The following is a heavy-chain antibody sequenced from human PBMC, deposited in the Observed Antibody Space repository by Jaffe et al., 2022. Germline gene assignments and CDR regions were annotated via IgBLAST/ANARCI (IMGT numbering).Heavy chain of an antibody. J-gene: IGHJ5*02. CDR3: ARDSPPGLLWFGESRGFDT. V-gene: IGHV4-59*01. CDR2: IYYSGST. D-gene: IGHD3-10*01. Sequence: QVQLQESGPGLVKPSETLSLTCTVSGGSISSYYWSWIRQPPGKGLEWIGYIYYSGSTNYNPSLKSRVTISVDTSKNQFSLKLSSVTAADTAVYYCARDSPPGLLWFGESRGFDTWGQGTLVTVSS. CDR1: GGSISSYY.